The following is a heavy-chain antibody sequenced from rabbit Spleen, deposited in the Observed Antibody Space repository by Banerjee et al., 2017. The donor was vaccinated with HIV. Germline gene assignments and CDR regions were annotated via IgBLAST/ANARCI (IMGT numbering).Heavy chain of an antibody. CDR1: GVSFSSDNY. D-gene: IGHD1-1*01. Sequence: QSLEESGGDLVKPGASLTLTCTASGVSFSSDNYICWVRQAPGKGLEWIACMDTGSSGFTYFASWAKGRFTISKTSSTTVTLQMTSLTAADTATYFCARDLASPSGSVSGLWGPGTLVTVS. CDR2: MDTGSSGFT. V-gene: IGHV1S40*01. CDR3: ARDLASPSGSVSGL. J-gene: IGHJ4*01.